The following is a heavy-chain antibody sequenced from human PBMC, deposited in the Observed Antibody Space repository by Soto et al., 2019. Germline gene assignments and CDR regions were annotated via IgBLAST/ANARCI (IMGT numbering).Heavy chain of an antibody. J-gene: IGHJ4*02. CDR2: IKPGTSDI. CDR1: GYKLGSAW. CDR3: ARQISFVCDS. D-gene: IGHD3-16*01. V-gene: IGHV5-51*01. Sequence: GEPLRICCEGAGYKLGSAWIGWVRRKPGKGLEWMGIIKPGTSDIRYSPSFRGQVTISADEAANTAFLQWSSLKTSDTAIYYCARQISFVCDSWGQGTLVTVSS.